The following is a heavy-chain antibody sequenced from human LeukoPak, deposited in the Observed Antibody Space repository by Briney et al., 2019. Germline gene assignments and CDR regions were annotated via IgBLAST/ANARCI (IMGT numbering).Heavy chain of an antibody. J-gene: IGHJ4*02. CDR2: ISGSGGST. V-gene: IGHV3-23*01. CDR3: AKAQYYYDSRALDY. CDR1: GFTFSSYW. Sequence: PGGSLRLSCAASGFTFSSYWMSWVRQAPGKGLEWVSAISGSGGSTYYADSVKGRFTISRDNSKNTLYLQMNSLRAEDTAVYYCAKAQYYYDSRALDYWGQGTLVTVSS. D-gene: IGHD3-22*01.